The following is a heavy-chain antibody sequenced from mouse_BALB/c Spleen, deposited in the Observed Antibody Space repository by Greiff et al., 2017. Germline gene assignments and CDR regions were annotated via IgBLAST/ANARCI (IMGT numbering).Heavy chain of an antibody. J-gene: IGHJ4*01. CDR3: ARRQGNYDAMDY. CDR1: GYSITSDYA. D-gene: IGHD2-1*01. CDR2: ISYSGST. V-gene: IGHV3-2*02. Sequence: EVHLVESGPGLVKPSQSLSLTCTVTGYSITSDYAWNWIRQFPGNKLEWMGYISYSGSTSYNPSLKSRISITRDTSKNQFFLQLNSVTTEDTATYYCARRQGNYDAMDYWGQGTSVTVSS.